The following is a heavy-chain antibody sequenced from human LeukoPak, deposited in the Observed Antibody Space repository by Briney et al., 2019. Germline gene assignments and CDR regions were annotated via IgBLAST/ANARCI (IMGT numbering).Heavy chain of an antibody. J-gene: IGHJ6*02. Sequence: GGSLRLSCAASGFTFDDYAMHWVRQAPGKGLEWVSLVSGEGFNTYYADSVKGRFTISRDNSKNTVYLQMSSLRAEDTAVYFCAKEGVLERYFYYGMDVWGQGTTVTVSS. V-gene: IGHV3-43*02. D-gene: IGHD1-1*01. CDR2: VSGEGFNT. CDR1: GFTFDDYA. CDR3: AKEGVLERYFYYGMDV.